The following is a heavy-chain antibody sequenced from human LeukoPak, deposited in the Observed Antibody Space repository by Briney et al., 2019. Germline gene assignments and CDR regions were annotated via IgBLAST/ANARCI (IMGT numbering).Heavy chain of an antibody. D-gene: IGHD5-18*01. J-gene: IGHJ4*02. CDR2: IYYSGNT. V-gene: IGHV4-59*01. CDR3: ARVRGYSYDSSDFDY. CDR1: GDSISYYY. Sequence: SETLSLTCTVSGDSISYYYWSWIRQPPGKGLEWIGKIYYSGNTIYNPSLKSRVTISVDTSKNQFSLKLSSVTAADTAVYYCARVRGYSYDSSDFDYWGQGTLVTVSS.